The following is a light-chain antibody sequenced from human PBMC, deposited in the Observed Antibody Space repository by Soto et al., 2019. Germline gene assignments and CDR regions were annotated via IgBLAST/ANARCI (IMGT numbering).Light chain of an antibody. CDR2: GAS. Sequence: TQSPSTLSGSVGDRVTITCRAIQTISSWLAWYQQKPGQAPRLLIYGASGRATGIPDRFSGSGSGTDFTLTISRLEPEDFAVYYCQQYTSSLITFGQGTRLEIK. J-gene: IGKJ5*01. CDR1: QTISSW. CDR3: QQYTSSLIT. V-gene: IGKV3-20*01.